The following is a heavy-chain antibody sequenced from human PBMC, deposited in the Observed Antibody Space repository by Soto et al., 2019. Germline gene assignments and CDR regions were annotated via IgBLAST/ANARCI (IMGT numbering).Heavy chain of an antibody. Sequence: GESLKISCKGSGYSFTSYWIGWVRQMPGKGLEWMGIIYPGDSDTRYSPSFQGQVTISADKSISTAYLQWGSLKASDTAMYYCARHVVRYSSGWYYYYYGMDVWGQGTTVTVSS. CDR1: GYSFTSYW. CDR2: IYPGDSDT. J-gene: IGHJ6*02. D-gene: IGHD6-19*01. V-gene: IGHV5-51*01. CDR3: ARHVVRYSSGWYYYYYGMDV.